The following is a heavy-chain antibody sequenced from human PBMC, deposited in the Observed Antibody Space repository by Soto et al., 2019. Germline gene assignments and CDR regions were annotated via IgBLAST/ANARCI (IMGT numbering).Heavy chain of an antibody. CDR3: ARHAGIAATIDY. Sequence: SETLSLTCTVSGDSISSSRSSSYYWGWIRQTPGKGLEWIGHIYYTGNTYYNPSLKSRVTISVDTSKNQFSLKVTSVTAADTAVFYCARHAGIAATIDYWGQGSLVT. J-gene: IGHJ4*02. V-gene: IGHV4-39*01. CDR2: IYYTGNT. D-gene: IGHD5-12*01. CDR1: GDSISSSRSSSYY.